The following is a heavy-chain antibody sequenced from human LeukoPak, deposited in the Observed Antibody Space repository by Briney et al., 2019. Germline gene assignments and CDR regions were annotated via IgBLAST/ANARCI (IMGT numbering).Heavy chain of an antibody. CDR3: ARHPNAHPHYYFDY. D-gene: IGHD4/OR15-4a*01. CDR1: GGSISSYY. Sequence: SETLSLTCTVSGGSISSYYWSWIRQPPGQGLEWIGYIYTSGSTNYNPSLKSRVTISVDTSKNQFSLKLSSVTAADTAVYYCARHPNAHPHYYFDYWGQGTLVTVSS. J-gene: IGHJ4*02. V-gene: IGHV4-4*09. CDR2: IYTSGST.